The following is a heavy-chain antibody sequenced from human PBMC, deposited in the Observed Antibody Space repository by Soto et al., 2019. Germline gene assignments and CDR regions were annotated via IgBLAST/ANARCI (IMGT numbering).Heavy chain of an antibody. V-gene: IGHV3-23*01. D-gene: IGHD6-19*01. CDR1: GFPYINFA. CDR2: ISGSGTTT. J-gene: IGHJ4*02. Sequence: DVQLLESGGDLVQPGGSLRLSCAASGFPYINFAMTWVRQPSGKGLEWVLAISGSGTTTYYADSVKGRCTVSRDNSKNTLYLQMNSLRAEDTAVYYCARNMGIPVAGNFDFWGEGTLVTVSS. CDR3: ARNMGIPVAGNFDF.